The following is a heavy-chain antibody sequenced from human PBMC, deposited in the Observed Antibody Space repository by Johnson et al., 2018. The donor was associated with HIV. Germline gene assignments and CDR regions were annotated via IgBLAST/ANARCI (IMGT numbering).Heavy chain of an antibody. CDR1: GFTFDDYA. Sequence: QLVESGGGLVQPGRSLRLSCAASGFTFDDYAMHWVRQAPGKGLEWVSGISWNSGSIGYADSVKGRFTISRDNAKKSLYLQMKSLRAEDTALYYCVWAQFLEWLFFDSFEIWGQGTMVTVAS. J-gene: IGHJ3*02. CDR3: VWAQFLEWLFFDSFEI. CDR2: ISWNSGSI. V-gene: IGHV3-9*01. D-gene: IGHD3-3*01.